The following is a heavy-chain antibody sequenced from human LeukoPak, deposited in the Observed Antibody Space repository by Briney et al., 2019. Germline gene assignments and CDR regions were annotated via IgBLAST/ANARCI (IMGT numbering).Heavy chain of an antibody. CDR3: AKDIAQGYTFGSIEQDY. CDR2: ISGSGGST. D-gene: IGHD5-18*01. J-gene: IGHJ4*02. Sequence: PGGSLRLSCAASGFTFSSYAMSWVRQAPGKGLEWDSAISGSGGSTYYADSVKGRFTISRDNSKNTLYLQMNSLRAEDTAVYYCAKDIAQGYTFGSIEQDYWGQGTLVTVSS. V-gene: IGHV3-23*01. CDR1: GFTFSSYA.